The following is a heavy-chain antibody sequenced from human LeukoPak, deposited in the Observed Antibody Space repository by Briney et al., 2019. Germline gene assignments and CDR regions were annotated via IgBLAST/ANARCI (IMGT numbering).Heavy chain of an antibody. CDR2: IYSGDSR. J-gene: IGHJ5*02. CDR1: GFTVSSNY. D-gene: IGHD4-11*01. V-gene: IGHV3-53*01. CDR3: ARDRDDYSNYGWFDP. Sequence: GGSLRLSCAASGFTVSSNYMSWVRQAPGKGLEWVSVIYSGDSRYYADSVKGRFTISRDNSKNTLYLQMNSLRAEDTAVYYCARDRDDYSNYGWFDPWGQGTLVTVSS.